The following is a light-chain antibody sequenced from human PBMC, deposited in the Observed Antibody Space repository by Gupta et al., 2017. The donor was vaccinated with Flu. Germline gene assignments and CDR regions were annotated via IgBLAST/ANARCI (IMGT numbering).Light chain of an antibody. V-gene: IGLV1-44*01. Sequence: QSVLTPPPSASGTPGPRVTISCSGSGSNIGTNSVNGYRQLPDTAQILRIDSDVQRPSGVPERFAASNSGTDDSPAITGLQSDDEAEDDCSEWADSLNGCYLFGTGTKVTVL. CDR1: GSNIGTNS. CDR3: SEWADSLNGCYL. CDR2: SDV. J-gene: IGLJ1*01.